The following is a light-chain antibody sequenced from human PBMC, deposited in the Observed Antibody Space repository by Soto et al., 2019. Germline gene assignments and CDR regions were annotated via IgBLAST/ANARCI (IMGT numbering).Light chain of an antibody. CDR3: SSYTTISLFV. V-gene: IGLV2-14*01. Sequence: QSALTQPASVSGSPGQSITISCTGTSSDVGGYNYVSWYQQHPGKAPKLIIYEGTKRPSGISNHFSGSKSGNTASLTISGLPAEDEADYYCSSYTTISLFVFGTGIQLTVL. J-gene: IGLJ1*01. CDR2: EGT. CDR1: SSDVGGYNY.